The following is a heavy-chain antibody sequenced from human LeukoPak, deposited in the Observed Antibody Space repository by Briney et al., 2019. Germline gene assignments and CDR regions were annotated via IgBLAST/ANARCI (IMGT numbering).Heavy chain of an antibody. V-gene: IGHV1-69*06. CDR2: IIPIFGTA. D-gene: IGHD6-19*01. Sequence: SVKVSCKASGGTFSSYAISWVRQAPGQGLEWMGGIIPIFGTANYAQKFQGRVTIAADKSTSTAYMELSSLRSEDTAVYFCARGHYSSGWYFSYFYYYMDIWGKGTTVTVSS. CDR1: GGTFSSYA. J-gene: IGHJ6*03. CDR3: ARGHYSSGWYFSYFYYYMDI.